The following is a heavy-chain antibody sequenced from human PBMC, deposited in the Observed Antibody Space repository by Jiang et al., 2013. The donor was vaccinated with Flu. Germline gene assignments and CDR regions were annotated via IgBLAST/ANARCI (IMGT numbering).Heavy chain of an antibody. V-gene: IGHV4-61*02. J-gene: IGHJ3*02. D-gene: IGHD3-16*01. CDR1: GGSISSGSYY. CDR3: ALEGDDYGGGAFDI. CDR2: IYTSGST. Sequence: GSGLVKPSQTLSLTCTVSGGSISSGSYYWSWIRQPAGKGLEWIGRIYTSGSTNYNPSLKSRVTISVDTSKNQFSLKLSSVTAADTAVYYCALEGDDYGGGAFDIWGQ.